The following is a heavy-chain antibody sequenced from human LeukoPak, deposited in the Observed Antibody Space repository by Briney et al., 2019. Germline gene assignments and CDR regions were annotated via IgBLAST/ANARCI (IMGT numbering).Heavy chain of an antibody. J-gene: IGHJ4*02. Sequence: PGGSLRLSCAASGFTFSSYGMHWVRQAPGKGLEWVAVIWYDGSNKYYADSVKGRFTISRDNSKNTLYLQMNSLRAEDTAVYYCARGANPVTTHFDYWGQGTLVTVSS. V-gene: IGHV3-33*01. D-gene: IGHD4-17*01. CDR3: ARGANPVTTHFDY. CDR2: IWYDGSNK. CDR1: GFTFSSYG.